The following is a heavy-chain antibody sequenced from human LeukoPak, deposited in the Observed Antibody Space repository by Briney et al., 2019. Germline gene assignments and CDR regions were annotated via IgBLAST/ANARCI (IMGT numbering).Heavy chain of an antibody. Sequence: SETLSLTCAVYGGSFSGYYWSWIRQPPGKGLEWIGEINHSGSTNYNPSLKSRVTISVDTSKNQFSLKLSSVTAADTAVYYCARLTTVLTRGYYYYYMDVWGKGTTVTVSS. CDR2: INHSGST. CDR1: GGSFSGYY. J-gene: IGHJ6*03. V-gene: IGHV4-34*01. CDR3: ARLTTVLTRGYYYYYMDV. D-gene: IGHD4/OR15-4a*01.